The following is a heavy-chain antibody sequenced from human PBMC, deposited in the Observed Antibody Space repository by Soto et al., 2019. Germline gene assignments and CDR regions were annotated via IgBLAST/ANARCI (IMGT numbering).Heavy chain of an antibody. J-gene: IGHJ4*02. CDR2: ISSTSSSI. Sequence: EVQLVESGGGLVQPGGSLRLSCVASGFTFSSYSMNWVRQAPGKGLEWVSYISSTSSSIYYADSVKGRFTISRDNAKNPLYLEMNSLRAEDTAVYYCARDSSGWFRSDYWGQGTLVTVSS. D-gene: IGHD6-19*01. V-gene: IGHV3-48*01. CDR3: ARDSSGWFRSDY. CDR1: GFTFSSYS.